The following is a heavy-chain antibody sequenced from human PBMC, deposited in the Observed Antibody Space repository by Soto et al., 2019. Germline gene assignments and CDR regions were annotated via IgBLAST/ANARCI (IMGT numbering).Heavy chain of an antibody. CDR2: INHSGST. D-gene: IGHD3-22*01. V-gene: IGHV4-34*01. J-gene: IGHJ4*02. CDR3: ARQTYYYDSSGYYLSTFDY. Sequence: SETLSLTCAVYGGSFSGYYWSWIRQPPGKXLEWIGEINHSGSTNYNPSLKSRVTISVDTSKNQFSLKLSSVTAADTAVYYCARQTYYYDSSGYYLSTFDYWGQGTLVTVSS. CDR1: GGSFSGYY.